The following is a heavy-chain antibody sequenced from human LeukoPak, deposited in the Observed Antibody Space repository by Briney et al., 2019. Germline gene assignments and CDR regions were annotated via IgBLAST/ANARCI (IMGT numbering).Heavy chain of an antibody. CDR1: GYTFTSYG. V-gene: IGHV1-18*01. CDR3: ARAHYDFWSGYYHRHFDY. Sequence: GSVKVTCKASGYTFTSYGISWVRQAPGQGLEWMGWISAYNGNTNYAQKLQGRVTMTTDTSTSTAYMEPRSLRSDDTAVYYCARAHYDFWSGYYHRHFDYWGQGTLVTVSS. D-gene: IGHD3-3*01. J-gene: IGHJ4*02. CDR2: ISAYNGNT.